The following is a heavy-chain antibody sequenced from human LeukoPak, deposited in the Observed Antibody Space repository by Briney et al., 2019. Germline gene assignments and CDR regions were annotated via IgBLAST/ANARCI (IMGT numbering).Heavy chain of an antibody. D-gene: IGHD3-10*01. Sequence: SETLSLTCTVSGGSSSSYYWSWIRQPAGKGLEWIGRIHTSGSTNYNPFLKSRVTMSVDTSKNQFSLKLTSVTAADTAVYYCVVTYGSGSYEGSFDYWGQGTLVTVSS. CDR3: VVTYGSGSYEGSFDY. J-gene: IGHJ4*02. V-gene: IGHV4-4*07. CDR1: GGSSSSYY. CDR2: IHTSGST.